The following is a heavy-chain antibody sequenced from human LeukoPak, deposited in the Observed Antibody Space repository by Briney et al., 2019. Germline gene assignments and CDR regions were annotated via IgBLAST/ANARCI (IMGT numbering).Heavy chain of an antibody. CDR1: GFTFSSYA. V-gene: IGHV3-23*01. CDR2: ITGSGGST. J-gene: IGHJ4*02. Sequence: GGSLRLSCAASGFTFSSYAMSWVRQAPGKGLEGVSAITGSGGSTYYADSVKGRFTNSRDNSRKKLYLQMNRLRAEDTAVYYCAKVPLIAAPKHFDYWGQGTLVTVSS. CDR3: AKVPLIAAPKHFDY. D-gene: IGHD6-13*01.